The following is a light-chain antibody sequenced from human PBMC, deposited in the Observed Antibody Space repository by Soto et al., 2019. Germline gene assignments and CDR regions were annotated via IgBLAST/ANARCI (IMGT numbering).Light chain of an antibody. V-gene: IGKV4-1*01. CDR2: WAS. CDR1: RSVLYNSNNKNY. Sequence: DIVMTQSPDSLAVSLGERATINCKSSRSVLYNSNNKNYLAWYQQKPGQPPKLLIYWASTRESGVPDRFSGSGSETDFTLTISSLQAEDVAVYSCQHYYTTPRTFGQGTKLEIK. J-gene: IGKJ2*01. CDR3: QHYYTTPRT.